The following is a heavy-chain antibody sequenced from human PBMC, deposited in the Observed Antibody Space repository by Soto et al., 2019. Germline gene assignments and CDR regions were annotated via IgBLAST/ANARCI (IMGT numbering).Heavy chain of an antibody. J-gene: IGHJ4*02. CDR3: ARADSSSSSVY. CDR1: GGSFSGYY. CDR2: INHSGST. D-gene: IGHD6-6*01. V-gene: IGHV4-34*01. Sequence: QVQLQQWGAGLLKPSETLSLTCAVYGGSFSGYYWSWIRQPPGKGLEWIGEINHSGSTNYNPSLNSRVTISVDTSKNQFSLKLSSVTAADTAVYYCARADSSSSSVYWGQGTLVTVSS.